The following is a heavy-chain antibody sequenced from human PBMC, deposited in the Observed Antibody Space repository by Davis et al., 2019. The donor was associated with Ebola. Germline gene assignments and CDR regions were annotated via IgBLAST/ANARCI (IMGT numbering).Heavy chain of an antibody. CDR3: ARPFAPQYSSSSFWGLGWFDP. J-gene: IGHJ5*02. CDR2: IIPIFGTA. Sequence: SVKVSCKASGGTFSSYAISWVRQAPGQGLEWMGGIIPIFGTANYAQKFQGRVTITADESTSTAYMELSSLRSEDTAVYYCARPFAPQYSSSSFWGLGWFDPWGQGTLVTVSS. D-gene: IGHD6-6*01. V-gene: IGHV1-69*13. CDR1: GGTFSSYA.